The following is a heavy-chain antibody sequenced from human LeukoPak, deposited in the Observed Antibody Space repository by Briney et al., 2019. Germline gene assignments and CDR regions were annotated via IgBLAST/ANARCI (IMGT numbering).Heavy chain of an antibody. CDR2: ISDTGNT. J-gene: IGHJ4*02. CDR1: GFTLSSYA. V-gene: IGHV3-23*01. D-gene: IGHD2-15*01. CDR3: AKAPVTTCRGAFCYPFDY. Sequence: GGSLRLSCAASGFTLSSYAMSWVRQAPGKRLEWLSAISDTGNTYHADSVKGRFTISRDSSKNTLFLQMNRLRPEDAAVYYCAKAPVTTCRGAFCYPFDYWGRGTLVTVSS.